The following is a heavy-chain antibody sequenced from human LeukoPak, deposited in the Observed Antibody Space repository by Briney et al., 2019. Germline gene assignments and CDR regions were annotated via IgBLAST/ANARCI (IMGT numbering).Heavy chain of an antibody. J-gene: IGHJ1*01. V-gene: IGHV4-34*01. CDR1: GGSFSGYYY. CDR2: INHSGST. Sequence: PSETLSLTCAVYGGSFSGYYYWSWIRQPPGRGLEWIGEINHSGSTNYNPSLKSRVTISVDTSKNQFSLKLSSVTAADTAVYYCAEGKGPNKHQIQHWGQGTLVTVPS. D-gene: IGHD2-21*01. CDR3: AEGKGPNKHQIQH.